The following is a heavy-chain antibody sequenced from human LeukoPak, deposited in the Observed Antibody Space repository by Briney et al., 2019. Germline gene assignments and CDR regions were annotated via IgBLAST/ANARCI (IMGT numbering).Heavy chain of an antibody. Sequence: GGSLRLSCAASGFTFSSYGMHWVRQAPGKGLEWVAVIWYDGSNKYYADSVKGRFTISRDNSKNTLFLQMNSLRAEDTAVYYCVRGFRGYSFDYWGQGTLVTVSS. V-gene: IGHV3-33*01. J-gene: IGHJ4*02. CDR2: IWYDGSNK. CDR3: VRGFRGYSFDY. CDR1: GFTFSSYG.